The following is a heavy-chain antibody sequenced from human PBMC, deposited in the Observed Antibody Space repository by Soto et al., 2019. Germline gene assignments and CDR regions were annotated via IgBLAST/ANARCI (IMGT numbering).Heavy chain of an antibody. J-gene: IGHJ4*02. Sequence: XSVKVSCNAAGFPFITYDVIWGRQAAGQGLEWMGWMNPNNGNAGFAQKFRGRINMTRNTSISTAYLELSSLRSDDSAVYFCARRKERSGPYYLDLWGQGTQVTVSS. CDR3: ARRKERSGPYYLDL. V-gene: IGHV1-8*01. D-gene: IGHD6-25*01. CDR2: MNPNNGNA. CDR1: GFPFITYD.